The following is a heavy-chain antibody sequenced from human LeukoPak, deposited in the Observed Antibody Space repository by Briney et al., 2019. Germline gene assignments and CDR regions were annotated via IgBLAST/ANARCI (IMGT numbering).Heavy chain of an antibody. V-gene: IGHV3-15*01. J-gene: IGHJ6*03. CDR2: IKSKTDGGTT. D-gene: IGHD3-3*01. CDR3: TTDRSYYDFWSGYYGPRHYCYMDV. Sequence: GGSLRLSCAASGFTFSSYSMNWVRQAPGKGLEWVGRIKSKTDGGTTDYAAPVKGRFTISRDDSKNTLYLQMNSLKTEDTAVYYCTTDRSYYDFWSGYYGPRHYCYMDVWGKGTTVTVS. CDR1: GFTFSSYS.